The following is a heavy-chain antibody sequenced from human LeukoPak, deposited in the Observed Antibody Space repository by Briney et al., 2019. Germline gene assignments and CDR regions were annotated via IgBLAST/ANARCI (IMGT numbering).Heavy chain of an antibody. CDR3: ARDPGYSYGYYFDY. CDR2: IIPIFGTA. V-gene: IGHV1-69*05. CDR1: RGTFSIYD. J-gene: IGHJ4*02. D-gene: IGHD5-18*01. Sequence: SVNVSCKASRGTFSIYDISLVRLAPGQGLEWMGRIIPIFGTANYAQTFQGRVTITTDASTSTAYMELSSLRSEDTAVYYCARDPGYSYGYYFDYWGQGTLVTVSS.